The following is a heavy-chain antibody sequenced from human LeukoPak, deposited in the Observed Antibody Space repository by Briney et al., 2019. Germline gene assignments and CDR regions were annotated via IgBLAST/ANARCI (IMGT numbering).Heavy chain of an antibody. CDR1: GVSISSYY. Sequence: SETLSLTCTVSGVSISSYYWSWIRQPAGKGLEWIGRIYTSGSTNYNPSLKSRVTISVDTSKNQFSLKLSSVTAADTAVYYCARGGGSSSWSPTHKYNWFDPWGQGTLVTVSS. CDR2: IYTSGST. CDR3: ARGGGSSSWSPTHKYNWFDP. D-gene: IGHD6-13*01. J-gene: IGHJ5*02. V-gene: IGHV4-4*07.